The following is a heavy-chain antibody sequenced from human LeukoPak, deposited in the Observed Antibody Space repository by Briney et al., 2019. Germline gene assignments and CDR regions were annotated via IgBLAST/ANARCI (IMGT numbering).Heavy chain of an antibody. CDR3: ARGTSRTSPLSGYYRGYFDY. V-gene: IGHV3-21*01. D-gene: IGHD3-3*01. Sequence: PGGSLRLSCAASGFTFSSYSMSWVRQAPGKGLEWVSSISSSSSYIYYADSVKGRFTISRDNAKNSLYLQMNSLRAEDTAVYYCARGTSRTSPLSGYYRGYFDYWGKGTLVTVSS. CDR1: GFTFSSYS. J-gene: IGHJ4*02. CDR2: ISSSSSYI.